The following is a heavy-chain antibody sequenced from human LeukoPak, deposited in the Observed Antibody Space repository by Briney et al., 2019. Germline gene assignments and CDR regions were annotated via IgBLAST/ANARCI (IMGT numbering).Heavy chain of an antibody. CDR1: GGTFSSYA. V-gene: IGHV1-69*01. CDR3: ARAYSYYYGSGSYTYYFDY. D-gene: IGHD3-10*01. CDR2: IIPIFGTA. Sequence: SVKVSCKASGGTFSSYAISWVRQAPGQGLEWMGGIIPIFGTANYAQKFQGRVTITADESTSTAYMELSSLRSEDTAVYYCARAYSYYYGSGSYTYYFDYWGQGTLVTVSS. J-gene: IGHJ4*02.